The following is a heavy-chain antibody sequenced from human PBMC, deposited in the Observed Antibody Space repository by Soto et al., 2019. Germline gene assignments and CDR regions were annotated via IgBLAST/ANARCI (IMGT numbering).Heavy chain of an antibody. D-gene: IGHD6-13*01. Sequence: SETLSLTCAVYGGCFSGYYWSWIRQPPGKGLEWIGEINHSGSTNYNPSLKSRVTISVDTSKNQFSLKLSSVTAADTAVYYCAGSSSWQPFDYWGQGTLVTVSS. V-gene: IGHV4-34*01. CDR1: GGCFSGYY. J-gene: IGHJ4*02. CDR3: AGSSSWQPFDY. CDR2: INHSGST.